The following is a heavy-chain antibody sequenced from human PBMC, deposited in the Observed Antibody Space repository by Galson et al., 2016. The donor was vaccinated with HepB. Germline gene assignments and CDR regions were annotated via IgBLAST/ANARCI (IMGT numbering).Heavy chain of an antibody. D-gene: IGHD6-19*01. CDR1: GGSTSSGHYY. CDR3: ERVSGEAGMGHWVDH. J-gene: IGHJ5*02. V-gene: IGHV4-61*02. CDR2: IYSRGST. Sequence: PLSLTCTVPGGSTSSGHYYWTWIRQSAGKGWEWIGRIYSRGSTSYNPSLKSRVTISADTSNNQFSLRLRSVTAADTAMYYCERVSGEAGMGHWVDHWGQGTQVIVSS.